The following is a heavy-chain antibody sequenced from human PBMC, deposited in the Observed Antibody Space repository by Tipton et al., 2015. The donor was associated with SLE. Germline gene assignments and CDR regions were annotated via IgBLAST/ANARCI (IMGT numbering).Heavy chain of an antibody. CDR1: GGSISSSSYS. CDR3: ARGVQLSPRAFGI. V-gene: IGHV4-39*07. D-gene: IGHD2-2*01. CDR2: IYFSGTS. J-gene: IGHJ3*02. Sequence: TLSLTCTVSGGSISSSSYSWGWIRQPPGKGLEWIGTIYFSGTSYYNPSLQSRVIISVDTSKNQFSLKLSSVTAADTAVYYCARGVQLSPRAFGIWGQGTMVTVSS.